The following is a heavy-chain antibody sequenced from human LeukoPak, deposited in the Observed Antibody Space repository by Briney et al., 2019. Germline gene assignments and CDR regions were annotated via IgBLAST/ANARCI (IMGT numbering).Heavy chain of an antibody. CDR3: AKDQGLIFAS. CDR1: GFTFGSYA. D-gene: IGHD3/OR15-3a*01. J-gene: IGHJ5*02. V-gene: IGHV3-30*02. Sequence: PGGSLRLSCAASGFTFGSYAMHWVRQAPGRGLEWVALIRYDGSNKYYADSVKGRFTISRDNSKNTLYLQMNSLRAEDTAVYYCAKDQGLIFASWGQGTLVTVSS. CDR2: IRYDGSNK.